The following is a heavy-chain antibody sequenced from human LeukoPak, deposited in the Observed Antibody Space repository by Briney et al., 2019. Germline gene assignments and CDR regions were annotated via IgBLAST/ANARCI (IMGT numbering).Heavy chain of an antibody. CDR2: IYHSGST. CDR1: GYSISSGRY. CDR3: ARSLSTAGIDC. J-gene: IGHJ4*02. Sequence: NTSETLSLTCAVSGYSISSGRYWGWIRQPPGKGLEWIGSIYHSGSTYYNPSLKSRVTISVDTSKNQFSLNLRSVTAADTAVYYCARSLSTAGIDCWGQGTLVTVSS. D-gene: IGHD2-2*01. V-gene: IGHV4-38-2*01.